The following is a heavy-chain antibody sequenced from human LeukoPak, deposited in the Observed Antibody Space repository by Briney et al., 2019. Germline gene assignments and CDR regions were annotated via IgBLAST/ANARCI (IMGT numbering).Heavy chain of an antibody. V-gene: IGHV3-74*01. CDR3: ASDSPYYGMDV. Sequence: GSLRLSCAASGCPFSSYWMHWVRQVPGKGLLWVSRINSDGSATIYADSVRGRFTISRDNAKNTLYLQMSGLRVEDTAVYHCASDSPYYGMDVWGQGTTVTVSS. CDR1: GCPFSSYW. CDR2: INSDGSAT. J-gene: IGHJ6*02.